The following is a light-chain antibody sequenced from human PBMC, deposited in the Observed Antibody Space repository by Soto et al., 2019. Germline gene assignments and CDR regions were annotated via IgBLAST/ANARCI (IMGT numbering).Light chain of an antibody. CDR1: QSVDSNY. CDR3: QQYGSSSSWT. Sequence: EIVLTQSPGTLSLSPGERATLSCRASQSVDSNYLAWYQQKPGQAPRLLIYGASTRATVIPDRFSGSGSETYFTLTINRLEPEDFAVYYCQQYGSSSSWTFGQGTKVDFK. V-gene: IGKV3-20*01. CDR2: GAS. J-gene: IGKJ1*01.